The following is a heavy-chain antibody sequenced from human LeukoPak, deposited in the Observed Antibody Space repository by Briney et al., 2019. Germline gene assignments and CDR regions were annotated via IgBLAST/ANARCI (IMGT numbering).Heavy chain of an antibody. Sequence: GGSLRLSCAASGFTFSSYEMNWLRQAPGRGLEWVSYINGGGSSMHYADSVKGRFTISRDNAKNSLYLQMNSLRAEDTAVYFCARDAHYSDTSGYFRAPFDYWGQGTLVTVSS. D-gene: IGHD3-22*01. CDR3: ARDAHYSDTSGYFRAPFDY. CDR2: INGGGSSM. CDR1: GFTFSSYE. V-gene: IGHV3-48*03. J-gene: IGHJ4*02.